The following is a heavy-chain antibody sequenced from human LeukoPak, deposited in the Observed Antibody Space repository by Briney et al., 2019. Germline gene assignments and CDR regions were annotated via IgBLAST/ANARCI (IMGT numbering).Heavy chain of an antibody. CDR1: GFTFSSYS. CDR2: ISSSSSYI. Sequence: PGGSLTLSCAVSGFTFSSYSMNWLRQATGKGLEWVSSISSSSSYIYYTDSVKGRFTISRDNAKNSLYLQKNSLRAENTAVYYCARDHSLGSHFDYWGQGTLVTASS. D-gene: IGHD3-16*01. J-gene: IGHJ4*02. CDR3: ARDHSLGSHFDY. V-gene: IGHV3-21*01.